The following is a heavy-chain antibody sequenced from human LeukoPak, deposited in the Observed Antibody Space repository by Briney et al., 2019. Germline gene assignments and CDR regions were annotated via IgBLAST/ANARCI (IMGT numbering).Heavy chain of an antibody. V-gene: IGHV4-59*01. Sequence: PSETLSLTCTVSGGSIRGYFWSWIRQPPGQGLEWIGYIFYSGSTYYNPSLMSRVTISVDMSTNQFSLELTSVTAADTAVYYCARHDYGGNSAWFDPWGQGTLVTVSS. D-gene: IGHD4-23*01. J-gene: IGHJ5*02. CDR3: ARHDYGGNSAWFDP. CDR1: GGSIRGYF. CDR2: IFYSGST.